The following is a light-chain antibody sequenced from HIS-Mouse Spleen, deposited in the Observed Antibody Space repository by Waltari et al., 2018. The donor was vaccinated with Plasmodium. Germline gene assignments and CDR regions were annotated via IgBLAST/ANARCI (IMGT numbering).Light chain of an antibody. CDR3: QQYNNWSFT. CDR1: QSVSSN. J-gene: IGKJ3*01. Sequence: EIVMTQSPATLSVSPGERASQSVSSNLAWYQQKPGQAPRLLIYGASTRATGIPARFRGSGSGTEFTLTISSLQSEDFAVYYCQQYNNWSFTFGPGTKVDIK. CDR2: GAS. V-gene: IGKV3-15*01.